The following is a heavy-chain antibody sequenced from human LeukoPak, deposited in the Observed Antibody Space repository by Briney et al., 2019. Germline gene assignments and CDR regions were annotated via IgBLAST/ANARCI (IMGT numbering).Heavy chain of an antibody. CDR3: ARDIVRDGFWSGYYTAPSGRYYYTDV. D-gene: IGHD3-3*01. CDR2: IIPIFGTA. CDR1: GGTFSSYA. Sequence: GSSVKVSCKASGGTFSSYAISWVRQAPGQGLEWMGGIIPIFGTANYAQKFQGRVTITADESTSTAYMELSSLRSEDTAMYYCARDIVRDGFWSGYYTAPSGRYYYTDVWGKGTTVAVSS. J-gene: IGHJ6*03. V-gene: IGHV1-69*01.